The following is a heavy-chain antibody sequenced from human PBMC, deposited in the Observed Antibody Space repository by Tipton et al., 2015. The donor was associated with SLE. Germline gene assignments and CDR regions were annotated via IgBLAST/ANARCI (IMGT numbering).Heavy chain of an antibody. CDR3: ARRGVGATYWYFDL. CDR2: IYYSGSP. Sequence: TLSLTCTVSGGSIISSSHYWGWIRQPPGKGLEYIGSIYYSGSPYYNPSLKSRVTISLDTPKNQFSLKLSSVTAADTAVYYCARRGVGATYWYFDLWGRGTLVIVSS. D-gene: IGHD1-26*01. J-gene: IGHJ2*01. V-gene: IGHV4-39*01. CDR1: GGSIISSSHY.